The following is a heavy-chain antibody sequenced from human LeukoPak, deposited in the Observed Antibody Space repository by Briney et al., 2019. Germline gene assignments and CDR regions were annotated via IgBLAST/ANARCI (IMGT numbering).Heavy chain of an antibody. CDR2: IYYSGST. J-gene: IGHJ4*02. V-gene: IGHV4-59*08. CDR1: GGSMSGYF. Sequence: SETLSLTCTVSGGSMSGYFWSWIRQPPGKGLEWIGYIYYSGSTNYNPSLKSRVTMSVDTSKNQFSLNLSSVTAADTAVYYCARQGRYMAAAGTPNFDYWGQGTLVTVSS. D-gene: IGHD6-13*01. CDR3: ARQGRYMAAAGTPNFDY.